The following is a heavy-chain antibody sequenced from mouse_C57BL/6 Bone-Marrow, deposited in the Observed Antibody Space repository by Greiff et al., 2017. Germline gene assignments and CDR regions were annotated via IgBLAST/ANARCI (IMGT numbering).Heavy chain of an antibody. J-gene: IGHJ4*01. Sequence: EVQLHQSGAELVKPGASVKLSCTASGFNIKDSYMHWVKQRTEQGLEWIGRIDPEDGETKYAPKFQGKATITADTSSNTAYLQLSSLTAEDTAVYYCASPYDSFFYAMDYWGQGTSVTVSS. CDR1: GFNIKDSY. CDR2: IDPEDGET. CDR3: ASPYDSFFYAMDY. D-gene: IGHD2-12*01. V-gene: IGHV14-2*01.